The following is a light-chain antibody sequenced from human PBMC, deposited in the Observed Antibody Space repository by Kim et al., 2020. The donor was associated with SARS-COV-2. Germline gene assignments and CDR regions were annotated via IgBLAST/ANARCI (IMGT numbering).Light chain of an antibody. J-gene: IGLJ2*01. V-gene: IGLV3-21*04. CDR2: YDS. CDR3: QVWDSSSDHVV. CDR1: NVRSNS. Sequence: PREAARLTCGGNNVRSNSVHWYQQKPGPAPVLVIYYDSDRPSGIPERFSGSNSGNTATLTISRVEAGDEADYYCQVWDSSSDHVVFGGGTQLTVL.